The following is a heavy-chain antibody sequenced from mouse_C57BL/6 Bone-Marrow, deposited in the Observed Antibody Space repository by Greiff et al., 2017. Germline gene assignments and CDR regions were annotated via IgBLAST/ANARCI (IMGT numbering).Heavy chain of an antibody. CDR1: GYTFTSYW. D-gene: IGHD3-2*02. V-gene: IGHV1-64*01. CDR2: IYPNSGST. Sequence: VQLQQPGAELVKPGASVKLSCKASGYTFTSYWMHWVKQRPGQGLEWIGMIYPNSGSTNYNEKFKSKATLTVDKSSSTAYMQLRILTSEDSAVYYCARDSSGYNCAMDYWGQGTSVTVAS. J-gene: IGHJ4*01. CDR3: ARDSSGYNCAMDY.